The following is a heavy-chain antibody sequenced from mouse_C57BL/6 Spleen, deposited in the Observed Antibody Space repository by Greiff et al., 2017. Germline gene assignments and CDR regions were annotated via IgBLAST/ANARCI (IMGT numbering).Heavy chain of an antibody. J-gene: IGHJ4*01. D-gene: IGHD1-1*01. V-gene: IGHV1-75*01. CDR2: IFPGSGST. CDR3: AKGGFLDYYGSSYDYNAMDY. CDR1: GYTFPDYY. Sequence: VQLQQSGPELVKPGASVTISCKASGYTFPDYYITWVKQRPGQGLEWIGWIFPGSGSTYYNEKFKGKATLTVDKSSSTAYMLLSSLTSEVSAVYFCAKGGFLDYYGSSYDYNAMDYWGQGTSVTGSS.